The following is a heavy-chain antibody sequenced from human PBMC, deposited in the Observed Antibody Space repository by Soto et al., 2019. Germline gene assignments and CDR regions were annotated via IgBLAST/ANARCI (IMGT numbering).Heavy chain of an antibody. CDR2: IYPGDSDT. CDR3: ARVLDYDSSGYYSLGQSDYYYGMDV. V-gene: IGHV5-51*01. D-gene: IGHD3-22*01. J-gene: IGHJ6*02. CDR1: GYSFTSYW. Sequence: PGESLKISCKGSGYSFTSYWIGWVRQMPGKGMEWMGIIYPGDSDTRYSPSFQGQVTISADKSISTAYLQWSSLKASDTAMYYCARVLDYDSSGYYSLGQSDYYYGMDVWGQGTTVTVSS.